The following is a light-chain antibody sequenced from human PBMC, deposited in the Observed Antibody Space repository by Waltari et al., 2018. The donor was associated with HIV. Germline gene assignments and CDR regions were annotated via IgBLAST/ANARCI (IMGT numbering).Light chain of an antibody. J-gene: IGLJ2*01. V-gene: IGLV1-40*01. Sequence: GAPGQRVTISCTGSSSNIGAGYDVHWYQQLPGTAPKLLIYGNSNRPSGVPDRFSGSKSGTSASLAITGLQAEDEADYYCQSYDSSLSAPVVFGGGTKLTVL. CDR3: QSYDSSLSAPVV. CDR2: GNS. CDR1: SSNIGAGYD.